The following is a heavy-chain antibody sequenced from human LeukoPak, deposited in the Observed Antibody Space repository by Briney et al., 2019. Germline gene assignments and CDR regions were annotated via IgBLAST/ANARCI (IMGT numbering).Heavy chain of an antibody. CDR3: AKDSLGDRYFDWLPHDY. D-gene: IGHD3-9*01. Sequence: GGSLRLSCAASGFTFSSYGMHWVRQAPGKGLEWVAVISYDGSNKYYADSVKGRFTISRDNSKNTLYLQMNSLRAEDTAVYYCAKDSLGDRYFDWLPHDYWGQGTLVTVSS. CDR2: ISYDGSNK. CDR1: GFTFSSYG. J-gene: IGHJ4*02. V-gene: IGHV3-30*18.